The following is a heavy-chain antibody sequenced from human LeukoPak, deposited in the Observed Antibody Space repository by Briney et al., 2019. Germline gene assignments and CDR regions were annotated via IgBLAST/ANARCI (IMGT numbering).Heavy chain of an antibody. Sequence: SETLSLTCTVSGGSISSGGYYWSWIRQHPGKGLEWIGYIYYSGSTYYNPSLKSRVTISVDTSKNQFSLKLSSVTAADTAVYYCARAPYYYDSSGPWGMDVWGQGTTVTLSS. D-gene: IGHD3-22*01. CDR2: IYYSGST. V-gene: IGHV4-31*03. CDR3: ARAPYYYDSSGPWGMDV. CDR1: GGSISSGGYY. J-gene: IGHJ6*02.